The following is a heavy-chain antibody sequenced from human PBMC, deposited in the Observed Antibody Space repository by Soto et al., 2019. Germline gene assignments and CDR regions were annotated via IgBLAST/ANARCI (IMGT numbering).Heavy chain of an antibody. D-gene: IGHD2-21*02. CDR1: GFIFSNYN. CDR3: ARDYGVTRDNFFDY. CDR2: IGGRSTTT. Sequence: EVHLVESGGALVQPGGSLRLSCAASGFIFSNYNMNWVRQAPGKGLEWVSTIGGRSTTTDYADSVKGRFTISRDNDKNSLYLQMNNLRAEDTAVYYCARDYGVTRDNFFDYWGQGTLVTVSS. V-gene: IGHV3-48*01. J-gene: IGHJ4*02.